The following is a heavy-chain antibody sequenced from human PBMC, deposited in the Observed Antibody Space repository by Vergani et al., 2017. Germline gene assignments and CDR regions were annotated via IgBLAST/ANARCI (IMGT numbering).Heavy chain of an antibody. CDR1: GFTFSSYA. V-gene: IGHV3-23*01. D-gene: IGHD5-12*01. CDR2: ISGSGGST. CDR3: AKDIVATIGYYYYGMDV. Sequence: EVQLLESGGGLVQPGGSLRLSCAASGFTFSSYAMSWVRQAPGKGLEWVSAISGSGGSTYYADSVKGRFTISRDNPKNTLYLQMNSLRAEDTAVYYCAKDIVATIGYYYYGMDVWGQGTTVTVSS. J-gene: IGHJ6*02.